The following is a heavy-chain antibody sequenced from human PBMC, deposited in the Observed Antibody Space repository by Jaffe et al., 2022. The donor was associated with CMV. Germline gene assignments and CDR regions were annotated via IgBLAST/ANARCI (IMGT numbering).Heavy chain of an antibody. D-gene: IGHD2-2*01. Sequence: QLQLQESGPGLVKPSETLSLTCTVSGGSISSSSYYWGWIRQPPGKGLEWIGSIYYSGSTYYNPSLKSRVTISVDTSKNQFSLKLSSVTAADTAVYYCARPGTNCSSTSCYEEYWYFDLWGRGTLVTVSS. CDR1: GGSISSSSYY. CDR2: IYYSGST. J-gene: IGHJ2*01. CDR3: ARPGTNCSSTSCYEEYWYFDL. V-gene: IGHV4-39*01.